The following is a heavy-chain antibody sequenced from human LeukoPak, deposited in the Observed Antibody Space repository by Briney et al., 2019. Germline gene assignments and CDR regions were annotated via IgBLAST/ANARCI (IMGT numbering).Heavy chain of an antibody. CDR1: GFTFSSYW. Sequence: GGSLRLSCAASGFTFSSYWMSWVRQAPGKGLEWVAVIWYDGSNKYYADSVKGRFTISRDNSKNTLYLQMNSLRAEDTAVYYCARDRSVGATRVPDYWGQGTLVTVSS. J-gene: IGHJ4*02. D-gene: IGHD1-26*01. CDR3: ARDRSVGATRVPDY. V-gene: IGHV3-33*08. CDR2: IWYDGSNK.